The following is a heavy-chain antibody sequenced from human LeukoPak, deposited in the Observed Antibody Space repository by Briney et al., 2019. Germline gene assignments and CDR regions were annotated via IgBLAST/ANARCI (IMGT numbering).Heavy chain of an antibody. CDR2: IYYSGST. CDR3: ARDRPDYVGNALGWFDP. D-gene: IGHD4-23*01. Sequence: SQTLSLTCTVSGGSISSGGYYWSWIRQHPGKGLEWIGYIYYSGSTYYNPSLKSRVTISVDTSKNQFSLKLSSVTAADTAVYYCARDRPDYVGNALGWFDPWGQGTLVTVSS. V-gene: IGHV4-31*03. CDR1: GGSISSGGYY. J-gene: IGHJ5*02.